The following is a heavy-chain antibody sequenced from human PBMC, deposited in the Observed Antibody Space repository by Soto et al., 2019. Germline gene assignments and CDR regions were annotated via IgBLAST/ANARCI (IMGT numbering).Heavy chain of an antibody. V-gene: IGHV2-5*02. J-gene: IGHJ4*02. CDR2: IYWDDDK. CDR1: RFSLSTSGVG. D-gene: IGHD3-9*01. Sequence: SGPTLVNPTQTLTLTCTFSRFSLSTSGVGVGWIRQPPGKALEWLALIYWDDDKRYSPSLKSRLTITKDTSKNQVVLTMTNMDPVDTATYYCARYPNPSSYYDILTGYYNHYYFDYWGQGTLVTVSS. CDR3: ARYPNPSSYYDILTGYYNHYYFDY.